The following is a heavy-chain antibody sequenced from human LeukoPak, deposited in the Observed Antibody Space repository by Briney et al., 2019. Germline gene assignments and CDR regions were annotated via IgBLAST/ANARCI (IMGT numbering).Heavy chain of an antibody. CDR1: GGSISSYY. D-gene: IGHD6-13*01. Sequence: PSETLSLTCTVSGGSISSYYWSWIRQLPGKGLEWIGYIYYSGSTNYNPSLKSRVTISVDTSKNQFSLKLSSVTAADTAVYYCALTGYSSSWYPSDAFDIWGQGTMVTVSS. J-gene: IGHJ3*02. CDR2: IYYSGST. CDR3: ALTGYSSSWYPSDAFDI. V-gene: IGHV4-59*01.